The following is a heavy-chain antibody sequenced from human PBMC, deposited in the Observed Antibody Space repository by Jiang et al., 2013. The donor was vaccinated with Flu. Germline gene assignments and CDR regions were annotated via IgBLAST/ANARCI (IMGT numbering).Heavy chain of an antibody. Sequence: SGAEVKKPGASVKVSCKASGYTFSGYYIHWVRQAPGQGLEWMGWIKPNNGGTNYAQKFQGRVTMTRDTSVSTAYMELNSLRSDDTAVYYCARDHFGGNSYVDYWGQGTLVTVSS. CDR3: ARDHFGGNSYVDY. J-gene: IGHJ4*02. D-gene: IGHD4-23*01. V-gene: IGHV1-2*02. CDR1: GYTFSGYY. CDR2: IKPNNGGT.